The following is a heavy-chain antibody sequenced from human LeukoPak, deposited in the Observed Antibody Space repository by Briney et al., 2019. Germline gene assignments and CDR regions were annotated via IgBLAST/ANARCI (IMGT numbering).Heavy chain of an antibody. CDR3: ASSSWSSEYFHY. Sequence: PGGSLRLSCAASGFTVSDSYMSWVRQAPGKGLEWVSVFYSGGSTRYADSVEGRFTISRDNSKNTLYLQLNSLRAEDTAVYFCASSSWSSEYFHYWGQGTLVTVSS. CDR2: FYSGGST. CDR1: GFTVSDSY. V-gene: IGHV3-66*01. J-gene: IGHJ1*01. D-gene: IGHD6-13*01.